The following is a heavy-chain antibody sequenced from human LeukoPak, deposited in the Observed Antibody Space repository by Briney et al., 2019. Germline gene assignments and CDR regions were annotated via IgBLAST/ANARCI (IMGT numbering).Heavy chain of an antibody. V-gene: IGHV3-30-3*01. CDR2: ISYDGSNK. CDR3: ARYRSPRGYCSSTSCYTPTY. D-gene: IGHD2-2*02. J-gene: IGHJ4*02. CDR1: GFTFSSYA. Sequence: GGSLRLSCAASGFTFSSYAMHWVRQAPGKGLEWVAVISYDGSNKYYADSVKGRFTISRDNSKNTLYLQMNSLRAEDTAVYYCARYRSPRGYCSSTSCYTPTYWGQGTLVTVSS.